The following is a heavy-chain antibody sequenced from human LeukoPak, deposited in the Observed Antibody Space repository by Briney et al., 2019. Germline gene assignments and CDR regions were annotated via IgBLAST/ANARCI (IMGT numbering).Heavy chain of an antibody. J-gene: IGHJ4*02. CDR1: GFTVSSIY. CDR2: IYSGGST. Sequence: GGSLRLSCAASGFTVSSIYMTWVRQAPGKGLEWVSVIYSGGSTYYSDSVKGRFTISRDNSKNTLYLQMDSLRADDTAVYYCARARSRTTGFDYWGRGTLATVSS. D-gene: IGHD2/OR15-2a*01. V-gene: IGHV3-53*01. CDR3: ARARSRTTGFDY.